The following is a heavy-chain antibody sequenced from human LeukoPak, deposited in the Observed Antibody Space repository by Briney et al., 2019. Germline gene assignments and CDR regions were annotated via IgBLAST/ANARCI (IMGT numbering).Heavy chain of an antibody. D-gene: IGHD3-10*01. V-gene: IGHV4-59*08. CDR1: GGSISSYF. CDR3: ARHGENSLYRFDY. J-gene: IGHJ4*02. Sequence: SETLSLTCTVSGGSISSYFWSWLRQPPGKGLEWIGYFYYSGSTSYNPSLKSRGTISVDTSKNQFSLKLRSVTAADTAVYYCARHGENSLYRFDYWGQGTLLTVSS. CDR2: FYYSGST.